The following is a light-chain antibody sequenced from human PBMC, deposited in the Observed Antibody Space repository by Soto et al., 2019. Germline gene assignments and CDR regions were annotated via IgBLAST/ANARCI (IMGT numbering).Light chain of an antibody. V-gene: IGLV2-8*01. CDR1: SSDVGGYDY. CDR3: SSYAGNNKYV. J-gene: IGLJ1*01. CDR2: GVN. Sequence: QSVLTQPPSASGSPGQSVTISCTGTSSDVGGYDYVSWYQQHPGKAPHFIIYGVNKRPSGVPDRFSGSKSGNTASLTVSGLQAEDEADYYCSSYAGNNKYVFGTGTKVTVL.